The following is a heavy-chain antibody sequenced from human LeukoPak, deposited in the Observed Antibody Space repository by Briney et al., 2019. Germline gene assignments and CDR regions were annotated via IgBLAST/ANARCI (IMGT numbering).Heavy chain of an antibody. Sequence: SETLSLTCTVSGGSISSYYWSWIRQSPGKGLEWIGYIYYSGSTNYNPSLKSRVTISVDTSKNQFSLKLSSVTAADTAVYYCARGRVGATEFDYWGQGTLVTVSS. CDR3: ARGRVGATEFDY. CDR1: GGSISSYY. V-gene: IGHV4-59*01. J-gene: IGHJ4*02. CDR2: IYYSGST. D-gene: IGHD1-26*01.